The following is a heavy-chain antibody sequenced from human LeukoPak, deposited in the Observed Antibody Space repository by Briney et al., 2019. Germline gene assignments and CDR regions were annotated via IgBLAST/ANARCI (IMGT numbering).Heavy chain of an antibody. D-gene: IGHD2-2*01. V-gene: IGHV4-59*01. Sequence: SETLSLTCTVSGGSISSYYWSWIRQPPGKGLEWIGYIYYSGSTNYNPSLKSRVTISVDTSKNQFSLKLSSVTAADTAVYYCARAKSSTILVDAFDIWGQGTMVTVSS. J-gene: IGHJ3*02. CDR3: ARAKSSTILVDAFDI. CDR1: GGSISSYY. CDR2: IYYSGST.